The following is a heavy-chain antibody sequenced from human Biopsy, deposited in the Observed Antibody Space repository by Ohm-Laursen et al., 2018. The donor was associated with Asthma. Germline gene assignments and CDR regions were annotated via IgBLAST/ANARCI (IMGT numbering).Heavy chain of an antibody. J-gene: IGHJ4*02. V-gene: IGHV4-31*03. CDR3: ARAQDYYDSRGYYRSFDY. CDR1: YGSTTSGGYY. D-gene: IGHD3-22*01. CDR2: IYYSGST. Sequence: TLSLTCTVSYGSTTSGGYYWTWIRQHPGKGLEWIGFIYYSGSTYYNPSLKSRVSTSIDTSKNQFSLKLSSVTAADTAVYYCARAQDYYDSRGYYRSFDYWGQGTLVTVSS.